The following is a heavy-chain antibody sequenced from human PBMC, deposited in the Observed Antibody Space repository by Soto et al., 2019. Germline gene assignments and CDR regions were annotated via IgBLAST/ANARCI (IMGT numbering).Heavy chain of an antibody. V-gene: IGHV4-4*02. CDR1: GGSISSSNW. CDR2: IYHSGST. D-gene: IGHD1-1*01. Sequence: SETLSLTCAVSGGSISSSNWWSWVRQPPGKGLEWIGEIYHSGSTNYNPSLKSRVTISVDTSKNQFSLKLSSVTAADTAVYYCARGKRKNWFDPWGQGTLVTVSS. CDR3: ARGKRKNWFDP. J-gene: IGHJ5*02.